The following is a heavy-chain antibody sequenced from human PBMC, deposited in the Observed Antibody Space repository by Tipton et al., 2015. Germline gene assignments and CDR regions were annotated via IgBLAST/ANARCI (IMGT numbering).Heavy chain of an antibody. J-gene: IGHJ6*02. CDR3: VRDRPVSGGFYFSAMDV. D-gene: IGHD6-19*01. Sequence: TLSLTCNVSGASISNYFWNWIRQPGGKALEWIGRVYSSGITDYNPSLKSRVSMSADMSKNQLSLKLSSVTATDSAVYYCVRDRPVSGGFYFSAMDVWGQVTTVTVS. V-gene: IGHV4-4*07. CDR1: GASISNYF. CDR2: VYSSGIT.